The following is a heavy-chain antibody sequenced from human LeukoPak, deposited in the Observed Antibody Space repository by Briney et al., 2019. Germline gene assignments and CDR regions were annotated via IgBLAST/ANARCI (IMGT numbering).Heavy chain of an antibody. V-gene: IGHV1-46*01. J-gene: IGHJ4*02. CDR1: GYTFTSYY. CDR2: INPSCGST. D-gene: IGHD3-10*01. Sequence: GASVKVSCKASGYTFTSYYMHWVRQAHGQGLEWMGIINPSCGSTSYAQKFQGRVTMTRDTSTSTVYMDLSSLRSENTAVSYYARYLYGEFDYWGQGTLVTVSS. CDR3: ARYLYGEFDY.